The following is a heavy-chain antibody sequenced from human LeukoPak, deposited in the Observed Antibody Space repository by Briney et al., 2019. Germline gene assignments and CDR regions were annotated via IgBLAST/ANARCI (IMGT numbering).Heavy chain of an antibody. Sequence: GGSLRLSCAASGFTFRSYGMHWVRQAPGKGLEWVTFIRYDGSNKYYTDSVKGRFTISRDNSKNTLYLQMNSLRAEDTAVYYCAKDYAGMAILDYWGQGTLVTVSS. CDR1: GFTFRSYG. D-gene: IGHD5-24*01. V-gene: IGHV3-30*02. CDR2: IRYDGSNK. J-gene: IGHJ4*02. CDR3: AKDYAGMAILDY.